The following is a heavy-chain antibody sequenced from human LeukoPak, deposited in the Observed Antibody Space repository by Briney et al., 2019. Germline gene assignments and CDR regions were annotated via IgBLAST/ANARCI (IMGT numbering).Heavy chain of an antibody. CDR1: GGSFSGYY. CDR2: INLRART. V-gene: IGHV4-34*01. D-gene: IGHD5-24*01. Sequence: PSETLSPTCAVYGGSFSGYYWSWISRLPGKGLGWIGAINLRARTYYNPSLKSRVTISVDRSKNQFSLKLSSVTAADTAVYYCARSPPRGGQGSWGQGTLVTDSS. CDR3: ARSPPRGGQGS. J-gene: IGHJ5*02.